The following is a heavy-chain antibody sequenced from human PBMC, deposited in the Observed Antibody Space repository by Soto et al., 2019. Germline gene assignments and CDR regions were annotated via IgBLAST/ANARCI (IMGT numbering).Heavy chain of an antibody. J-gene: IGHJ3*02. CDR2: ISGGST. Sequence: GGSLRLSCAASGFTFSSYAMSWVRQAPGKGLEWVSTISGGSTYYANSVKGRFTISRDNSKNTLFLQMNSLRDEDTAAYYCAKDVGIAIAGDAVEIWGQGTMVTVSS. V-gene: IGHV3-23*01. CDR3: AKDVGIAIAGDAVEI. CDR1: GFTFSSYA. D-gene: IGHD6-13*01.